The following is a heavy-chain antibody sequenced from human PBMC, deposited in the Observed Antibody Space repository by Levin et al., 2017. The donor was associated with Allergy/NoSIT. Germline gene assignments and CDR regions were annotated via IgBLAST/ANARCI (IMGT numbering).Heavy chain of an antibody. J-gene: IGHJ4*02. V-gene: IGHV3-15*07. D-gene: IGHD4-11*01. CDR3: TRAHLNYETHFEY. CDR1: GFTFTNAW. Sequence: GGSLRLSCAASGFTFTNAWMNWVRQAAGKGLEWVGRIKSKTDGGTTEYGAPVKGRFTISRDDSKNTLYLQMNSLKTEDTAVYYCTRAHLNYETHFEYWGQGTLVTVSS. CDR2: IKSKTDGGTT.